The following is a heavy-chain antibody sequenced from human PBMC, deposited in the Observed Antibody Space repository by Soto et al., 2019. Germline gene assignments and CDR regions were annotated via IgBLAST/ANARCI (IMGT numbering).Heavy chain of an antibody. Sequence: GASVKVSCKASGYTFTGYYMHWVRQAPGQGLEWMGWINPNSGGTNYAQKFQGRVTMTRDTSISTAYMELSRLRSDDTAVYYCATAVYYDSSGYYSDYWGQGTLVTVSS. J-gene: IGHJ4*02. V-gene: IGHV1-2*02. CDR2: INPNSGGT. CDR1: GYTFTGYY. D-gene: IGHD3-22*01. CDR3: ATAVYYDSSGYYSDY.